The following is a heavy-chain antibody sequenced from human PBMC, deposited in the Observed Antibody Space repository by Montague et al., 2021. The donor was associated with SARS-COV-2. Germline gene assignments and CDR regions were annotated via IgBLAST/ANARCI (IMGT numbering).Heavy chain of an antibody. J-gene: IGHJ1*01. V-gene: IGHV6-1*01. Sequence: CAISGDSVSSSTVAWNWLRQSPSRGLEWLGRTYFRSSFYNDYALSVKSRLNIQPDSAKNQFSLQLTSVTPEDTAVYFCAEGFTSWSGAGYWGQGTLVTVSS. D-gene: IGHD3-10*01. CDR2: TYFRSSFYN. CDR1: GDSVSSSTVA. CDR3: AEGFTSWSGAGY.